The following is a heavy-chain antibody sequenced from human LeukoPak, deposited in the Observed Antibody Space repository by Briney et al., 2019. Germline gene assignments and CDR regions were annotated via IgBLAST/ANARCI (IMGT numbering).Heavy chain of an antibody. CDR1: GGTFSSYA. V-gene: IGHV1-69*13. J-gene: IGHJ4*02. Sequence: SVKVSCKASGGTFSSYAISWVRQAPGQGLEWMGGIIPIFVTANYAQKFQGRVTITADESTSTAYMELSSLRSEDTAVYYCARLEAGRVGATVYWGQGTLVTVSS. CDR2: IIPIFVTA. D-gene: IGHD1-26*01. CDR3: ARLEAGRVGATVY.